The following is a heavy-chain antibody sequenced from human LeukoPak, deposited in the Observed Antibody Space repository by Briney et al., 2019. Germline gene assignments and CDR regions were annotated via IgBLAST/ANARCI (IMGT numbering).Heavy chain of an antibody. Sequence: SGGSLRLSCAAFGFTFSGSAIHWVRQASGKGLEWIGRIRTKPNSYATSYGESTRGRVTISRDDSQNTAYLQMNSLKTEDTAVYYCARPSNDDSPFGLDVWGQGTTVTVSS. CDR2: IRTKPNSYAT. V-gene: IGHV3-73*01. CDR3: ARPSNDDSPFGLDV. CDR1: GFTFSGSA. D-gene: IGHD4-17*01. J-gene: IGHJ6*02.